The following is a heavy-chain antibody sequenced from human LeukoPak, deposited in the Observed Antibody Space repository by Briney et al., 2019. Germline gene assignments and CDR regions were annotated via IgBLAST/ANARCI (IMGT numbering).Heavy chain of an antibody. D-gene: IGHD3-22*01. CDR2: IYPGDSDT. CDR1: GYSFTKYW. J-gene: IGHJ6*03. V-gene: IGHV5-51*01. CDR3: ARIRGDYDSSGYYRRHYYYYYMDV. Sequence: GESLKISCKGSGYSFTKYWIGWVRQMPGKGLEWMGIIYPGDSDTRYSPSFQGQVTISADKSISTAYLQWSSLKASDTAMYYCARIRGDYDSSGYYRRHYYYYYMDVWGKGTTVTISS.